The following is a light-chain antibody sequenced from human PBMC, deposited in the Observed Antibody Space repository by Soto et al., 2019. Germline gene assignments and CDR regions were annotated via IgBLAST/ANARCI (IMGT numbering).Light chain of an antibody. CDR3: QSYDNGLSASV. Sequence: QLVLTQPPSVSGAPGQRVTISCTGSSSNIGAGHVVHWYQQFPGRAPNLLIYGSTNRPSGVPDRFSGSKSGTSASLAITGLQAEDGADYYCQSYDNGLSASVFGGGTKVTVL. CDR1: SSNIGAGHV. J-gene: IGLJ2*01. CDR2: GST. V-gene: IGLV1-40*01.